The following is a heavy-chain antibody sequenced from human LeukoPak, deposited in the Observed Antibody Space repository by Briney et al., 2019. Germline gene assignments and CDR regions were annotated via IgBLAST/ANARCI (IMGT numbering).Heavy chain of an antibody. D-gene: IGHD3-10*01. CDR1: GYTLSKYC. CDR2: ISVYNGNT. Sequence: ASVNVSCKPSGYTLSKYCISGVPQAPRQGLEWLGWISVYNGNTNYAQKLQGRVTMTTDTSTSTAYMELRSLRSDDTAVYYCARVRRYYCPGPNAFDIWGQGTMVTVSS. CDR3: ARVRRYYCPGPNAFDI. J-gene: IGHJ3*02. V-gene: IGHV1-18*01.